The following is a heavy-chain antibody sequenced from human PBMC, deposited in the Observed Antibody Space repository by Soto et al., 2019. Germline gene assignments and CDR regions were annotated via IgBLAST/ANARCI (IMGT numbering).Heavy chain of an antibody. D-gene: IGHD6-19*01. Sequence: EVQLVESGGGLVQPGGSLRLSCAASGFTVSSNYMSWVRQAPGKGLEWVSVIFTGGSTYYADSVKGRFTISRHSSMNTVYLQMDSLRAEDTAVYYCARDRQSSGWLDAYDIWDQGTMVTVSS. V-gene: IGHV3-53*04. CDR3: ARDRQSSGWLDAYDI. CDR2: IFTGGST. CDR1: GFTVSSNY. J-gene: IGHJ3*02.